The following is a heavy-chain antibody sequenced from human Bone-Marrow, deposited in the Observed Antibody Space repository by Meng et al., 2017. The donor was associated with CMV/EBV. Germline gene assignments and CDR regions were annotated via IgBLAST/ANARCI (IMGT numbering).Heavy chain of an antibody. J-gene: IGHJ3*02. CDR3: ARVFTREGSAFNAFDI. Sequence: GESLKISCAASGFTFSRYWMSWVRQAPGKGLEWVANIKPDGSDTDYLDSVKGRFAISRDNARNSLYLNLDSLRAQDTAVYYCARVFTREGSAFNAFDIWGQGTVVTFSS. CDR1: GFTFSRYW. D-gene: IGHD2-15*01. CDR2: IKPDGSDT. V-gene: IGHV3-7*01.